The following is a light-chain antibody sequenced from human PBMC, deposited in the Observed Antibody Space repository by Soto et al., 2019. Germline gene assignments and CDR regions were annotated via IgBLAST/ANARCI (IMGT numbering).Light chain of an antibody. V-gene: IGKV3-20*01. CDR1: QSVSSRY. Sequence: EIVLTQSPGTLSLSPGERATLSCRASQSVSSRYLAWYQQKPGQAPRLLIYGSSSRATGIPDRFSGSGSVTDFTLTISILESEDFAMYFCQQYGSSPPCTFGQGTKVEIK. J-gene: IGKJ1*01. CDR3: QQYGSSPPCT. CDR2: GSS.